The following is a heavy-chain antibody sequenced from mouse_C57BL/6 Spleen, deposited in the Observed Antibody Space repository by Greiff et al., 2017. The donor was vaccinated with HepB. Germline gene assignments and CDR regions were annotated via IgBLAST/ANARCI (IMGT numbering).Heavy chain of an antibody. CDR1: GYTFTSYW. Sequence: QVQLQQPGAELVKPGASVKMSCKASGYTFTSYWITWVKQRPGQGLEWIGDIYPGSGSTNYNEKFKSKATLTVDTSSSTAYMQRRSLTSEDSAVYYCARSHYYGSSWFADWGQGTLVTVSA. D-gene: IGHD1-1*01. J-gene: IGHJ3*01. CDR3: ARSHYYGSSWFAD. V-gene: IGHV1-55*01. CDR2: IYPGSGST.